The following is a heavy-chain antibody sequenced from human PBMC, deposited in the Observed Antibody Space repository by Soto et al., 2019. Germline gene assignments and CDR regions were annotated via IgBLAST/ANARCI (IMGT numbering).Heavy chain of an antibody. CDR1: GGTFGNSA. D-gene: IGHD3-10*01. CDR2: IIPSFATG. Sequence: SVKVSYKASGGTFGNSAISWVRQAPGQGLEWMGGIIPSFATGNSAPEFQGRLTITADKSTTTAYMELSSLRSEDTAVYYCARSYYGSGSYWFYGMDVWGQGTTVTVSS. V-gene: IGHV1-69*06. J-gene: IGHJ6*02. CDR3: ARSYYGSGSYWFYGMDV.